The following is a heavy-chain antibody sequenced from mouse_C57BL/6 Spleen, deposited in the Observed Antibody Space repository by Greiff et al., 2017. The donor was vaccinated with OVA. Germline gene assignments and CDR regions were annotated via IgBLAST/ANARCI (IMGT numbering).Heavy chain of an antibody. D-gene: IGHD6-1*01. J-gene: IGHJ1*03. CDR1: GYTFTDYY. Sequence: EVQLQQSGPVLVKPGASVKMSCKASGYTFTDYYMNWVKQSHGKSLEWIGVINPYNGGTSYNQKFKGKATLTVDKSSSTAYMELNSLTSEDSAVYYCAASWTRWYFDVWGTGTTVTVSS. V-gene: IGHV1-19*01. CDR2: INPYNGGT. CDR3: AASWTRWYFDV.